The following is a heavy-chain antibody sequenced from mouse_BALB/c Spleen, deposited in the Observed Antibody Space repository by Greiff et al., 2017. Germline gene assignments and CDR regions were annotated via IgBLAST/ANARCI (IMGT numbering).Heavy chain of an antibody. Sequence: VHVKQSGPELVKPGASVKMSCKASGYTFTSYVMHWVKQKPGQGLEWIGYINPYNDGTKYNEKFNGKATLTSDKSSSTAYMELSSLTSEDSAVYYCAREDSSGYYSYAMDYWGQGTSVTVSS. D-gene: IGHD3-2*01. J-gene: IGHJ4*01. CDR3: AREDSSGYYSYAMDY. CDR1: GYTFTSYV. CDR2: INPYNDGT. V-gene: IGHV1-14*01.